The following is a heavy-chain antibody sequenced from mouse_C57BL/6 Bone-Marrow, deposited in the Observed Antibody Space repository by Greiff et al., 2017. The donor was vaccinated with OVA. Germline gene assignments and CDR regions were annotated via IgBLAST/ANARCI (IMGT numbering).Heavy chain of an antibody. CDR2: ISDGGSYT. D-gene: IGHD3-1*01. CDR3: ARGRGTWFAY. Sequence: EVKLVESGGGLVKPGGSLKLSCAASGFTFSSYAMSWVRQTPEKSLEWVATISDGGSYTYYPDNVKGQLTISTDKANSTLYMQMSHLKSEDTAMYCCARGRGTWFAYWGQETLVTVSA. V-gene: IGHV5-4*03. J-gene: IGHJ3*01. CDR1: GFTFSSYA.